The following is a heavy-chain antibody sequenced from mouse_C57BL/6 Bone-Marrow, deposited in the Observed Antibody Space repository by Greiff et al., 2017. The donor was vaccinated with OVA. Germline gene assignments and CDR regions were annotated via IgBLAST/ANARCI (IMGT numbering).Heavy chain of an antibody. D-gene: IGHD2-2*01. CDR3: ARQGDGYGFAY. J-gene: IGHJ3*01. Sequence: DVKLVESGGDLVKPGGSLKLSCAASGFTFSSYGMSWVRQTPDKRLEWVATISSGGSYTYYPDSVKGRFTISRDNAKNTLYLQMSSLKSEDTAMYYCARQGDGYGFAYWGQGTLVTVSA. CDR1: GFTFSSYG. CDR2: ISSGGSYT. V-gene: IGHV5-6*02.